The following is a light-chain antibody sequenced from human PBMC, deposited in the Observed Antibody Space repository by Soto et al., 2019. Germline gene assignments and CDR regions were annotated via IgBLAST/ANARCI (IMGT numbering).Light chain of an antibody. CDR1: QSIRSSS. CDR3: QQYGSSPLT. J-gene: IGKJ4*01. CDR2: GGS. Sequence: EIVLTQSPGTLSLSPGERATLSCRASQSIRSSSLAWYQQKPGQAPRLLIYGGSSRATGIPDRFSGGGSGTDFSLTISRLETEDFSVYYRQQYGSSPLTFGGGTKVDIK. V-gene: IGKV3-20*01.